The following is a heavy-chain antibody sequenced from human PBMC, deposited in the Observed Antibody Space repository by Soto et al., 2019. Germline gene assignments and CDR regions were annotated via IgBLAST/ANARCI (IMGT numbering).Heavy chain of an antibody. CDR1: RGSMSNSN. Sequence: SETLSLTCTVSRGSMSNSNWTWIRQPPGRGLEWIGYIYFTGGANYNPSLNSRAAISVDTSKSQFSLELSSVTAADTAVYYCAKQGYSYGHFDFLGQGILVAVS. CDR3: AKQGYSYGHFDF. CDR2: IYFTGGA. V-gene: IGHV4-59*01. D-gene: IGHD5-18*01. J-gene: IGHJ4*02.